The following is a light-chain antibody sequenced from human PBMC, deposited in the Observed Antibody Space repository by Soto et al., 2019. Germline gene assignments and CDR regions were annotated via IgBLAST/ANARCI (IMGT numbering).Light chain of an antibody. CDR2: NNN. V-gene: IGLV1-44*01. CDR1: TSNIGSNT. CDR3: AAWDDSLIGYV. J-gene: IGLJ1*01. Sequence: QSVLTQPPSASGTPGQGVPISCSGITSNIGSNTVNWYQQLPGTAPKLLIYNNNQRPSGVPDRFSGSKSGTSASLAIGGLQSEDGADYYCAAWDDSLIGYVFGTGTKLTVL.